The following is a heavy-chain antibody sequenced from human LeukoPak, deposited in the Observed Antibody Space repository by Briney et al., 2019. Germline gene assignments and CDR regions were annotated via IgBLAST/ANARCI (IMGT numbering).Heavy chain of an antibody. D-gene: IGHD3-16*01. CDR3: AKVPHSWGLFDS. V-gene: IGHV3-30-3*01. J-gene: IGHJ4*02. CDR2: ISYDGSNK. Sequence: GGSLRLSCAASGFTFSSYAMHWVRQAPGKGLEWVAVISYDGSNKYYADSVKGRFTISRDNSKNTLYLQMDSLRTEDTAVYYCAKVPHSWGLFDSWGQGTLVTVSS. CDR1: GFTFSSYA.